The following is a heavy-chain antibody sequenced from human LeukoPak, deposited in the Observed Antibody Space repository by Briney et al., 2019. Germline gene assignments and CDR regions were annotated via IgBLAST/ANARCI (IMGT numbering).Heavy chain of an antibody. V-gene: IGHV3-73*01. D-gene: IGHD1-14*01. CDR2: IDKRDNFYAT. CDR3: TRDRGTYNWFDP. CDR1: GFGFSGSA. J-gene: IGHJ5*02. Sequence: PGGSLRLSCAASGFGFSGSAVHWVRQSSGTGLEWVGHIDKRDNFYATSYAESVQGRFTISRDDSRDAAFLHMDSLKTEDTALYYCTRDRGTYNWFDPWGQGTLVTVSS.